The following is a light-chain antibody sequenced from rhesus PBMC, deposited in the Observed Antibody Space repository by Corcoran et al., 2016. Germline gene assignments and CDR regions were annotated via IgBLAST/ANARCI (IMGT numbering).Light chain of an antibody. V-gene: IGKV3-10*01. J-gene: IGKJ1*01. CDR1: QSVSSY. CDR2: GAS. Sequence: QVILTQSPATLSLSPGERATLSCRASQSVSSYLAWYQQKPGQAPRLLIYGASSRAPGIPDRFSGSGSGTDFTLTIGSLEPEDVGVYHCYQHSSGYRTFGQGTKVEIK. CDR3: YQHSSGYRT.